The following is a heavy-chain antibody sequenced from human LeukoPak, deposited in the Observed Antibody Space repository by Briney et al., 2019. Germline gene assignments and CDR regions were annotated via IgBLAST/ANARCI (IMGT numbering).Heavy chain of an antibody. D-gene: IGHD3-22*01. CDR1: GYSFTSYW. Sequence: GESLKIACKGSGYSFTSYWITWVRQMPGKGLEWMGTIDPSDSYTNYSPSFQGHVTISADKSISTAYLQWSSLKASDTAMYYCAYAVGDYDSFDYWGQGTLVTVSS. V-gene: IGHV5-10-1*01. CDR3: AYAVGDYDSFDY. CDR2: IDPSDSYT. J-gene: IGHJ4*02.